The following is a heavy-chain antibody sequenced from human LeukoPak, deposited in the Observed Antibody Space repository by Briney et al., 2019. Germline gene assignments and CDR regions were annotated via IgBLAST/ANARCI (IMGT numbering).Heavy chain of an antibody. D-gene: IGHD6-13*01. CDR2: ISGSGGNT. Sequence: GGSLRLSCAAPGFIFSSYAMNWVRQAPGKGLEWVSGISGSGGNTYHADSVRGRFTISRDNSKNTLYLQMNSLRAEDTAVYYCAIPLEQQQGGDIWGQGTMVTVSS. J-gene: IGHJ3*02. V-gene: IGHV3-23*01. CDR1: GFIFSSYA. CDR3: AIPLEQQQGGDI.